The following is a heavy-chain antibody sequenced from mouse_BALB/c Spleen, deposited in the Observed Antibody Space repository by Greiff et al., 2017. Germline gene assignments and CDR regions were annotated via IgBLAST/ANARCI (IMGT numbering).Heavy chain of an antibody. J-gene: IGHJ4*01. CDR3: ARRESTMITVDYAMDY. D-gene: IGHD2-4*01. Sequence: EVKVEESGGGLVKLGGSLKLSCAASGFTFSSYYMSWVRQTPEKRLELVAAINSNGGSTYYPDTVKGRFTISRDNAKNTLYLQMSSLKSEDTALYYCARRESTMITVDYAMDYWGQGTSVTVSS. CDR1: GFTFSSYY. CDR2: INSNGGST. V-gene: IGHV5-6-2*01.